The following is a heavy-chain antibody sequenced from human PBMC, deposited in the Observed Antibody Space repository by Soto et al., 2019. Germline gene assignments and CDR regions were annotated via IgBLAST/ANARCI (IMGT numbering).Heavy chain of an antibody. CDR1: GGSISSGGYY. J-gene: IGHJ5*02. Sequence: QVQLQESGPGLVKPSQTLSLTCTVSGGSISSGGYYWSWIRQHPGKGLEWIGYIYYSGSTYYNPSLXRRIAVXXDTSKNQYSLKLSSVTAADTAVYYCARSSPVVTAPWGQGTLVTVSS. V-gene: IGHV4-31*03. CDR3: ARSSPVVTAP. D-gene: IGHD2-21*02. CDR2: IYYSGST.